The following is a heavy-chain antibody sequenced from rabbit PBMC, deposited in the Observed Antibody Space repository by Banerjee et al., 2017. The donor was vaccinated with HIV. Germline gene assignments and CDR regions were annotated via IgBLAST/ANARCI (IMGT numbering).Heavy chain of an antibody. CDR3: ARDRGDWGYYFTL. CDR1: GFSFSSSYW. D-gene: IGHD4-1*01. J-gene: IGHJ4*01. Sequence: QEQLEESGGDLVKPEGSLTLTCTASGFSFSSSYWICWVRQAPGKGLEWIACIYTGSGSALYVSWAKGRFTISKTSSTTVTLQMTSLTAADTATYFCARDRGDWGYYFTLWGPGTLVTVS. V-gene: IGHV1S45*01. CDR2: IYTGSGSA.